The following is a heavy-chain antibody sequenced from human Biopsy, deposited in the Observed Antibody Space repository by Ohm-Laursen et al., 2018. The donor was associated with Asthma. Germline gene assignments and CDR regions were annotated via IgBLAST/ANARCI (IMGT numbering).Heavy chain of an antibody. CDR2: INSVFGTT. CDR1: GGTLNTYV. CDR3: ARKAGSCISRTCYSLDF. D-gene: IGHD2-2*01. V-gene: IGHV1-69*13. Sequence: SLKVSCNSLGGTLNTYVIGWVRQAPGQGLEWMGGINSVFGTTTYPQKFQDRVTITADDSTSTVYMELSSLRSEDTAVYYCARKAGSCISRTCYSLDFWGQGTLVTVSS. J-gene: IGHJ4*02.